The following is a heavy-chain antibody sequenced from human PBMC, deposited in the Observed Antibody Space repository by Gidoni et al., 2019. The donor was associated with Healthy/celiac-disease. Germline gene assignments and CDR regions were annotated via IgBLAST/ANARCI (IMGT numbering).Heavy chain of an antibody. CDR3: ATAPHCSSTSCYYYYYYMDV. D-gene: IGHD2-2*01. CDR2: IIPIFGTA. CDR1: GGTFSSYA. J-gene: IGHJ6*03. V-gene: IGHV1-69*01. Sequence: QVQLVQSGAEVKKPGSSVKVSCKASGGTFSSYAISWVRQAPGQGLEWLGGIIPIFGTANYAQKFQGRVTITADESTSTAYMELSSLRSEDTAVYYCATAPHCSSTSCYYYYYYMDVWGKGTTVTVSS.